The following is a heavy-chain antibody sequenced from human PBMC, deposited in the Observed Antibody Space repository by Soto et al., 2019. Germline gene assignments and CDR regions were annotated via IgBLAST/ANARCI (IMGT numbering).Heavy chain of an antibody. V-gene: IGHV4-38-2*02. CDR2: IYHSGTT. CDR3: AREKYSSSLGDY. CDR1: GYSISNGYY. D-gene: IGHD6-6*01. J-gene: IGHJ4*02. Sequence: KASETLSLTCAVSGYSISNGYYWGWNRQPPRKGLEWIGNIYHSGTTYYNPSLKSRVIISVDTSNNQFSLKLSSVTAADTAVYYCAREKYSSSLGDYWGQGTLVTVSS.